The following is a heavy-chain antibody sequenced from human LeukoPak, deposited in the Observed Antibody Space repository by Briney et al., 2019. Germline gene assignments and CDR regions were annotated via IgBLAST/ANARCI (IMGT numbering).Heavy chain of an antibody. J-gene: IGHJ4*02. V-gene: IGHV3-21*01. Sequence: GGSLRLSCAASGFTFSSYSMNWVRQAPGKGLGWVSSISSSSSYIYYADSVKGRFTISRDNAKNSLYLQMNSLRAEDTAVYYCARRRLIWQQLVGMASYFDYWGQGTLVTVSS. CDR3: ARRRLIWQQLVGMASYFDY. CDR2: ISSSSSYI. CDR1: GFTFSSYS. D-gene: IGHD6-13*01.